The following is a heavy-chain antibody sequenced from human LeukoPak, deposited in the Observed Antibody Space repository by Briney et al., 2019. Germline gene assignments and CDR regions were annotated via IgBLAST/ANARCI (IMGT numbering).Heavy chain of an antibody. D-gene: IGHD2-15*01. V-gene: IGHV1-69*06. J-gene: IGHJ5*02. CDR1: GYTFTGYY. CDR2: IIPIFGTA. Sequence: SVKVSCKASGYTFTGYYMHWVRQAPGQGLEWMGWIIPIFGTANYAQKFQGRVTITADKSTSTAYMELSSLRSEDTAVYYCARDRGLDCSGGSCYSFYPNWFDPWGQGTLVTVSS. CDR3: ARDRGLDCSGGSCYSFYPNWFDP.